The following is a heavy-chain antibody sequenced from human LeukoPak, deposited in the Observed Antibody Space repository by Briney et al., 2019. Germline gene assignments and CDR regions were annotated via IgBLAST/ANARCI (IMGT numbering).Heavy chain of an antibody. J-gene: IGHJ4*02. Sequence: PSETLSLTCSVSGGSMTTYYWGWIRQPPVKGLEFIGFVYYSGSTNYNPSLESRVTISVDTSKNQFSLKLSSVTAADTAVYYCARHAGSLIILDYWGQGTLVTVSS. V-gene: IGHV4-59*08. CDR1: GGSMTTYY. D-gene: IGHD3-10*01. CDR3: ARHAGSLIILDY. CDR2: VYYSGST.